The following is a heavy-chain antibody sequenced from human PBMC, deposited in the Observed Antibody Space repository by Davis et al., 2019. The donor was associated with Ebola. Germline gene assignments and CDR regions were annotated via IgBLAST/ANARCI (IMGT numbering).Heavy chain of an antibody. CDR3: ARVHVLLDAFDI. D-gene: IGHD3-10*01. CDR1: GGTFSSYA. J-gene: IGHJ3*02. CDR2: IIPIFGTA. V-gene: IGHV1-69*13. Sequence: SVKVSCKASGGTFSSYAISWVRQAPGQGLEWMGGIIPIFGTANYAQKFPGRVTITADESTSTAYMELSSLRSEDTAVYYCARVHVLLDAFDIWGQGTMVTVSS.